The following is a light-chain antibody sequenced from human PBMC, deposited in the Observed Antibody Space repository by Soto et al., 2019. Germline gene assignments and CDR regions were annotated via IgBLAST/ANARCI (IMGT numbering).Light chain of an antibody. CDR2: DVS. V-gene: IGLV2-14*01. J-gene: IGLJ1*01. CDR3: SSYTSSSTLEV. CDR1: SSDVGGYNY. Sequence: QPALTQPASVSGSPGQSITISCTGTSSDVGGYNYVSWYQQHPGKAPKLMIYDVSNRPSGVSNRFSCSKSGNTASLTISGLQAEDEADYYRSSYTSSSTLEVFGTGTKVTVL.